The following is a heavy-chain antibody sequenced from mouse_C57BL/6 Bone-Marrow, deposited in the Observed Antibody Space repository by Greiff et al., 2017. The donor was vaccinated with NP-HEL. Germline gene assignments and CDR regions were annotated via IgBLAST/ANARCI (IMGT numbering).Heavy chain of an antibody. Sequence: EVQLQQSGPELVKPGASVKISCKASGYSFTGYYMNWVKQSPEKSLEWIGEINPSTGGTTYNQKFKAKATLTVDKSSSTAYMQLKSLTSEDSAVYYCARGGTTVHAMDYWGQGTSVTVSS. J-gene: IGHJ4*01. CDR3: ARGGTTVHAMDY. CDR2: INPSTGGT. CDR1: GYSFTGYY. D-gene: IGHD1-1*01. V-gene: IGHV1-42*01.